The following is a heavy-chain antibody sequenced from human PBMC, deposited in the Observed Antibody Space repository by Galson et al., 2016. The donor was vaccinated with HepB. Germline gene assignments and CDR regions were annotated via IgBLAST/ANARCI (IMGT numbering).Heavy chain of an antibody. CDR3: ARGNPVQQWLGTDGFDY. Sequence: SLRLSCAASGFTFSTYGMHWVRQAPGKGLEWVAVIGFDGNNKYYADSVKGRLTISRDNSKNTLYLQMNSLRAEDTAVYYCARGNPVQQWLGTDGFDYWGQGTLVTVSS. CDR1: GFTFSTYG. J-gene: IGHJ4*02. CDR2: IGFDGNNK. D-gene: IGHD6-19*01. V-gene: IGHV3-33*01.